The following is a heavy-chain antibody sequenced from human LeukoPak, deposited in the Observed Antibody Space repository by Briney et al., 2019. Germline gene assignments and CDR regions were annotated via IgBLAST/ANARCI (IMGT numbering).Heavy chain of an antibody. V-gene: IGHV2-5*01. CDR3: AHSPYCSGGSCYSDY. CDR1: EFSLSTSGVG. D-gene: IGHD2-15*01. Sequence: SGPTLVKPTQTLTLTCTFSEFSLSTSGVGVGWIRQAPGKALEWSALIYWNDDKRYSPSLQSRLTITKDTSKNQVVLTMANMDPVDTATYYCAHSPYCSGGSCYSDYWGQGTLVTVSS. J-gene: IGHJ4*02. CDR2: IYWNDDK.